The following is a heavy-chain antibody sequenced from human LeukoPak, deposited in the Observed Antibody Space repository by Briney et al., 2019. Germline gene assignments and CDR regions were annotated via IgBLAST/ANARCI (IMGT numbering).Heavy chain of an antibody. V-gene: IGHV3-23*01. CDR1: GFTFSSYA. J-gene: IGHJ5*02. Sequence: GGSLRLSCAASGFTFSSYAMSWVRQAPGKGLEWVPAISGSGGSTYYADSVKGRFTISRDNSKNTLYLQMNSLRAEDTAVYYCAKPRISSGWYQAWGQGTLVTVSS. CDR2: ISGSGGST. D-gene: IGHD6-19*01. CDR3: AKPRISSGWYQA.